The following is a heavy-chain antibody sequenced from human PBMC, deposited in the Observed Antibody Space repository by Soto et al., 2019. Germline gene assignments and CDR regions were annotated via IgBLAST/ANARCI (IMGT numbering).Heavy chain of an antibody. J-gene: IGHJ4*02. D-gene: IGHD3-22*01. CDR2: ISYDGSNK. CDR1: GFTFSSYG. Sequence: QVQLVESGGGVVQPGRSLRLSCAASGFTFSSYGMHWVRQAPGKGLEWVAVISYDGSNKYYADSVKGRFTISRDNSKNTLYLQMNSLRAEDTAVYYCAREKQYYYDSSGYFDYWGQGTLVTVSS. V-gene: IGHV3-30*03. CDR3: AREKQYYYDSSGYFDY.